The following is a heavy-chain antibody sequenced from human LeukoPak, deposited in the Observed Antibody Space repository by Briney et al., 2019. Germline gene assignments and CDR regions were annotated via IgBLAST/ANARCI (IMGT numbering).Heavy chain of an antibody. Sequence: GGSLRLSCAASGFTSSSYWMNWVRQTPGKGLEWVANIKPDGSEKFYVDSVKGRFTISRDNTKNSLYLQLNSLRGDDTAVYHCAGLTRSAMSGAAYWGQGTLVTVSS. J-gene: IGHJ4*02. CDR2: IKPDGSEK. D-gene: IGHD6-13*01. CDR1: GFTSSSYW. V-gene: IGHV3-7*01. CDR3: AGLTRSAMSGAAY.